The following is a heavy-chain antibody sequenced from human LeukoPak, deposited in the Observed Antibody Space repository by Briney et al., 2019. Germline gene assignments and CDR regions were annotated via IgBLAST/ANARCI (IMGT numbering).Heavy chain of an antibody. D-gene: IGHD2-2*01. CDR1: GGSFSGYY. J-gene: IGHJ4*02. V-gene: IGHV4-34*01. CDR2: INHSGST. CDR3: ARTGYCSSTSCYLGY. Sequence: PSETLSLTCAVYGGSFSGYYWSWIRQPPGKGLEWIEEINHSGSTNYNPSLKSRVTISVDTSKNQFSLKLSSVTAADTAVYYCARTGYCSSTSCYLGYWGQGTLVTVSS.